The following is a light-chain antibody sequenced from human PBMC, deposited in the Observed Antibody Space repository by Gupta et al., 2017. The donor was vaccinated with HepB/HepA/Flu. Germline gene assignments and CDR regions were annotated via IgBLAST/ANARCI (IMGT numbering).Light chain of an antibody. J-gene: IGLJ2*01. V-gene: IGLV2-14*03. CDR3: SCFSTANTQVI. CDR2: NVS. CDR1: SNDIGNYYS. Sequence: SALTQPASVSGSPGQSITVPCTGTSNDIGNYYSVSWYQRFPGKVPKLILYNVSHRPSGISSRFSGSKSGNTASLTISGLQAEDEADYYCSCFSTANTQVIFGGGTRLTIL.